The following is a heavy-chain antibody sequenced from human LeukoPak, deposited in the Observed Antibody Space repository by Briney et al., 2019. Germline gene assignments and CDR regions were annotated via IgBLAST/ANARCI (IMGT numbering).Heavy chain of an antibody. CDR3: AKAPVTTCSGAYCYPFDY. J-gene: IGHJ4*02. D-gene: IGHD2-15*01. Sequence: GGSLRLSCAASGFTLSSYAMSWVRQGPGKGLEWVSATSVSGNTYHADSVKGRFTISRDSYKNPLYLQMNSLRAEDAAVYYCAKAPVTTCSGAYCYPFDYWGQGTLVTVSS. CDR1: GFTLSSYA. CDR2: TSVSGNT. V-gene: IGHV3-23*01.